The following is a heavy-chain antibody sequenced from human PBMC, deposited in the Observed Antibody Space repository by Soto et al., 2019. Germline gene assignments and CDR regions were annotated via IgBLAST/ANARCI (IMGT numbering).Heavy chain of an antibody. V-gene: IGHV1-46*01. CDR3: ERDPRKSSSWAYGMDV. Sequence: QVQLVQSGAEVKKPGASVKVSCKASGYTFTSYYMHWVRQAPGQGLEWMGIINPSGGSTSYAQKFQGRVTMTRDTSTSTVYMELSSLRSEDTAVYYCERDPRKSSSWAYGMDVWGQGTTVTVSS. CDR1: GYTFTSYY. D-gene: IGHD6-13*01. J-gene: IGHJ6*02. CDR2: INPSGGST.